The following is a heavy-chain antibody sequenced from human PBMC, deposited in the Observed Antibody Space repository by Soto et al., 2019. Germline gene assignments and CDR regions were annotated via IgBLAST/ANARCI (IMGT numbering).Heavy chain of an antibody. Sequence: SPTLSLTCAISGASVSSNSAAWNWIRQSPSRGLVWLGRTYYRSKWYNDYAVSVKSRITINPDTSKNQFSLQLNSVTPEDTAVYYCARVMAAASNSCYYGMYVWGQGTTVTVSS. CDR2: TYYRSKWYN. CDR3: ARVMAAASNSCYYGMYV. J-gene: IGHJ6*02. D-gene: IGHD6-13*01. V-gene: IGHV6-1*01. CDR1: GASVSSNSAA.